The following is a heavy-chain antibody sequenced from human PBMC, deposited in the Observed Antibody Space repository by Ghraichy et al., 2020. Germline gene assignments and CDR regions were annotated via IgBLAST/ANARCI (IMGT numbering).Heavy chain of an antibody. V-gene: IGHV3-7*01. J-gene: IGHJ4*02. D-gene: IGHD6-13*01. CDR2: IQQVGSEK. CDR1: GFSISSYW. Sequence: GGSLRLSCAASGFSISSYWMSWVRQAPGKGLEWVANIQQVGSEKNYVDSVKGRFTISRDNAKNSVYMQMNSLRVEDTAVYYCGREQGISAAIDYWGQGTLVTVSS. CDR3: GREQGISAAIDY.